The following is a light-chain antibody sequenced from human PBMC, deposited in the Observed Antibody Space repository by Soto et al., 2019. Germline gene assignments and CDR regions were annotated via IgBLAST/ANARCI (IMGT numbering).Light chain of an antibody. CDR1: QSVSSSY. CDR3: QQYGSSLWT. CDR2: GAS. J-gene: IGKJ1*01. Sequence: IVLTQSPGTLSLSPGESATLSCWASQSVSSSYLAWYQQKPGQAPRLLIYGASSRATGIPDRFSGSGSGTDFTLTISRLEPEDFAVYYCQQYGSSLWTFGQGTKVDIK. V-gene: IGKV3-20*01.